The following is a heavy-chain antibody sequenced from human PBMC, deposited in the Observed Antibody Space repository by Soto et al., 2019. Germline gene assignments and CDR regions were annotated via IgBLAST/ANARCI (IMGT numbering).Heavy chain of an antibody. V-gene: IGHV4-39*01. CDR1: GGSISSSSYY. CDR2: IYPTGNT. CDR3: LRHSASGWLRPLLH. Sequence: QLQLQESGPGLVKPSETLSLTCTVSGGSISSSSYYWGWIRQPPRKGLEWIGSIYPTGNTYNNPSLKSRVSSSVDTSMYLFSLKVNSVTAADMAVDYCLRHSASGWLRPLLHWGQGPLVTVS. D-gene: IGHD2-15*01. J-gene: IGHJ4*02.